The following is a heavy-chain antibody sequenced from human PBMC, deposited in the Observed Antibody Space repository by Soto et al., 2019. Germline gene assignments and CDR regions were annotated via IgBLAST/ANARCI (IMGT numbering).Heavy chain of an antibody. CDR3: ARARRGVPDTAMLVGYFDY. J-gene: IGHJ4*02. D-gene: IGHD5-18*01. V-gene: IGHV4-34*01. CDR2: INHSGST. CDR1: GGSFSGYY. Sequence: PSETLSLTCAVYGGSFSGYYWIWIRQPPGKGLEWIGEINHSGSTNYNPSLKSRVTISVDTSKNQFSLKLSSVTAADTAVYYCARARRGVPDTAMLVGYFDYWGQGTLVTVSS.